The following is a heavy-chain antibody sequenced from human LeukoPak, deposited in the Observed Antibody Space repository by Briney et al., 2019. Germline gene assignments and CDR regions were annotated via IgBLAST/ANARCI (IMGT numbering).Heavy chain of an antibody. V-gene: IGHV3-23*01. J-gene: IGHJ5*02. CDR1: GFTFSSYA. Sequence: SGGSLRLSCAASGFTFSSYAMSWVRQAPGKGLEWVSAISGSGGSTYYADSVKGRFTISRDNSKNTLYLQMNSLRAEDTAVYYCAKGSGGSYFSDWFDPWGQGTLVTVSS. CDR2: ISGSGGST. CDR3: AKGSGGSYFSDWFDP. D-gene: IGHD1-26*01.